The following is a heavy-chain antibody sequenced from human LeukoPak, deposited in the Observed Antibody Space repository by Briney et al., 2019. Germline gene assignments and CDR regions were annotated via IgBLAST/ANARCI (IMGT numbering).Heavy chain of an antibody. V-gene: IGHV3-23*01. CDR1: GFTFSSYA. D-gene: IGHD3-10*01. CDR3: ATHLLWFREPGVDY. CDR2: ISGSGGST. Sequence: PGGSLRLSCAASGFTFSSYAMSWVRQAPGKGLEWVSAISGSGGSTYYADSVKGRFTISRDNYKNTLYLQMNSLRAEDTAVYYCATHLLWFREPGVDYWGQGTLVTVSS. J-gene: IGHJ4*02.